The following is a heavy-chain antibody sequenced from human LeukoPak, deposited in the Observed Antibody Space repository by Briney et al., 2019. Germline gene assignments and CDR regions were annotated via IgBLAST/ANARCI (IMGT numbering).Heavy chain of an antibody. Sequence: KPSETLSLTCTVSGGSMSSYYWSWVRQPPGKGLEWIGNIHHSGSTNYHSSLKSRVTISVDTSKNQFSLKLSSVTAADTAVYYCARVVNYYDSSGYYWYFDYWGQGTLVTVSS. J-gene: IGHJ4*02. CDR2: IHHSGST. CDR3: ARVVNYYDSSGYYWYFDY. D-gene: IGHD3-22*01. V-gene: IGHV4-59*01. CDR1: GGSMSSYY.